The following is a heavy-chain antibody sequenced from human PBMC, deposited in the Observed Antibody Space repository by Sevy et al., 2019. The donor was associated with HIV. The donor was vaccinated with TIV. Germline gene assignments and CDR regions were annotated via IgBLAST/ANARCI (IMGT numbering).Heavy chain of an antibody. J-gene: IGHJ4*02. D-gene: IGHD3-22*01. CDR3: ASHYYDTTGYYYPLDY. CDR1: GFTFSTYA. Sequence: GGSLTLSCTASGFTFSTYAMYWVRQAPGKGLEWVAVISDDGNNKDYADSVKGRFTVSRDNSKNTLYLQMYSLGAEDTAVYYCASHYYDTTGYYYPLDYWGQGTLVTVSS. V-gene: IGHV3-30*04. CDR2: ISDDGNNK.